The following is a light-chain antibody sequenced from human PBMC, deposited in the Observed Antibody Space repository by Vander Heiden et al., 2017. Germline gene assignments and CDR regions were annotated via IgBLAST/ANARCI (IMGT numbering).Light chain of an antibody. CDR1: SSDVGNYDY. V-gene: IGLV2-11*01. CDR3: CSYAGTYTYG. CDR2: SVN. Sequence: QSALTQPRSVSGSPGQSVTISCTGTSSDVGNYDYVSWYQQHPGKAPKLIIYSVNKRPSGVPNRFSGSKSGNTASLTISDLQAEDEADFYCCSYAGTYTYGFGSGTRVTVL. J-gene: IGLJ1*01.